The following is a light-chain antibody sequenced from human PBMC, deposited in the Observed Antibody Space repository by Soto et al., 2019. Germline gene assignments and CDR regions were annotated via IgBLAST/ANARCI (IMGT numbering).Light chain of an antibody. V-gene: IGLV1-47*01. Sequence: QSVLTQSPSASGTPGQRVTISCTGSSSNIGRNFVYWYQHVPGTAPRLLIQRNNERPSGVPDRFSGSKSGTSVSLAISGLRSDDEATYYCAAWDDTLDAQVFGGGTQLTVL. CDR1: SSNIGRNF. CDR2: RNN. CDR3: AAWDDTLDAQV. J-gene: IGLJ3*02.